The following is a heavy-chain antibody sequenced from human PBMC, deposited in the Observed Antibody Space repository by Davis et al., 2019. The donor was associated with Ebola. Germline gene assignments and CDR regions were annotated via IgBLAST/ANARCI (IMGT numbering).Heavy chain of an antibody. Sequence: GGSLSLSCAASGFTSSSYAMSWVRQAPGKGLEWVSAISGSGGSTYYADSVKGRFTISRDNAKNSLYLQMNSLRAEDTAVYYCARGMTTVTTGWFDPWGQGTLVTVSS. CDR1: GFTSSSYA. D-gene: IGHD4-11*01. CDR3: ARGMTTVTTGWFDP. J-gene: IGHJ5*02. V-gene: IGHV3-23*01. CDR2: ISGSGGST.